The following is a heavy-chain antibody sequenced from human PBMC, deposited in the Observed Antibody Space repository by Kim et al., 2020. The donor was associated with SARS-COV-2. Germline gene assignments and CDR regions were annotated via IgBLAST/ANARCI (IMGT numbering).Heavy chain of an antibody. Sequence: SETLSLTCTVSGGSISSYYWSWIRQPPGKGLEWIGYIYYSGSTNYNPSLKSRVTISVDTSKNQFSLKLSSVTAADTAVYYCAREITYSSSWDYFDYWGQGTLVTVSS. CDR3: AREITYSSSWDYFDY. J-gene: IGHJ4*02. V-gene: IGHV4-59*13. D-gene: IGHD6-13*01. CDR2: IYYSGST. CDR1: GGSISSYY.